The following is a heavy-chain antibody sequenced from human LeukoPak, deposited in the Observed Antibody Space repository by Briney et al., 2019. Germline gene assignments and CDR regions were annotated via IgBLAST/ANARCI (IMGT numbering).Heavy chain of an antibody. J-gene: IGHJ4*02. D-gene: IGHD6-19*01. CDR3: AKGPIAVAEFDY. CDR1: GFTFSSYA. CDR2: ISGSGGST. Sequence: QPGGSLRLSCAASGFTFSSYAMSWIRQAPGKGLGWVSAISGSGGSTYYADSVKGRFTISRDNSKNTLYLQMNSLRAEDTAVYYCAKGPIAVAEFDYWGQGTLVTVSS. V-gene: IGHV3-23*01.